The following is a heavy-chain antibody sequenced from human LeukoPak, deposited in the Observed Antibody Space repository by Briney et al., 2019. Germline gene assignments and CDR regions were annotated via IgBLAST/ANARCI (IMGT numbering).Heavy chain of an antibody. CDR3: ARDLLLWFGEFSPFDY. CDR2: ISSSSSYI. V-gene: IGHV3-21*01. CDR1: GFTFSSYS. J-gene: IGHJ4*01. Sequence: PGGSLRLSCAASGFTFSSYSMNWVRQAPGQGLEWVSSISSSSSYIYYADSVKGRFTISRDNATNSLYLQMNSLRAEDTAVYYCARDLLLWFGEFSPFDYWGHGTLVTVSS. D-gene: IGHD3-10*01.